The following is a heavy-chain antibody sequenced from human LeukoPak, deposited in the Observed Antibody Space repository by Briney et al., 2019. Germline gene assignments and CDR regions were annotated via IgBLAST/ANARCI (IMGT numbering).Heavy chain of an antibody. CDR2: IIPIFGTA. CDR1: GGTFSSYA. J-gene: IGHJ5*02. D-gene: IGHD1-26*01. Sequence: SVKVSCKASGGTFSSYAISWVRQAPGQGLVWMGRIIPIFGTANYAQKFQGRVTITTVESTSTAYMELSSLRSEDTAVYYCARGDLVGALGWFDPWGQGTLVTVSS. CDR3: ARGDLVGALGWFDP. V-gene: IGHV1-69*05.